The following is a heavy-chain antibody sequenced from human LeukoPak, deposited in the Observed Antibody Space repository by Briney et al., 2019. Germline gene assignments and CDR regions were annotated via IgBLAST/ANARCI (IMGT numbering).Heavy chain of an antibody. CDR1: GFTFGDYA. J-gene: IGHJ4*02. V-gene: IGHV3-49*04. D-gene: IGHD2-2*01. CDR2: IQAKAYGGAT. CDR3: TRAPDPRCSSSGCYLDY. Sequence: PGGSLRLSCSTSGFTFGDYAMSWVRQAPGKGLEWVGFIQAKAYGGATKYAAPVNGRFSISRDDSQSIANLQMNNLKTEDTAVYYCTRAPDPRCSSSGCYLDYWGQGTLVTVSS.